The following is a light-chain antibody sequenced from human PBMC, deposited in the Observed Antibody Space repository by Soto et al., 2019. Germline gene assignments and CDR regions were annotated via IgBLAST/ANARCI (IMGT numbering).Light chain of an antibody. CDR3: AAWDDSLKGWV. Sequence: QSVLTQPPSASATPGQRVTISCSGSSSSIGRNTVDWYQQLPGTAPKLLVYSNNQRPSGVPDRFSGSKSGTSGSLAISGLQSGDEGDYYCAAWDDSLKGWVFGGGTKLTVL. J-gene: IGLJ3*02. CDR1: SSSIGRNT. CDR2: SNN. V-gene: IGLV1-44*01.